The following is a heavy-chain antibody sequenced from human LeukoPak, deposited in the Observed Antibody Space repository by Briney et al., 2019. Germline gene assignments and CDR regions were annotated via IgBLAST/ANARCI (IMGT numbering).Heavy chain of an antibody. Sequence: RGSLRLSCAASGFTVSTNYMSWVRQAPGKGLEWVSVIYSDGRTSYADSVRGRFTISRDNSKNTLYLQTSSLRAEDAAVYYCARELVAGGGRRGMDVWGQGTTVTVSS. D-gene: IGHD6-19*01. J-gene: IGHJ6*02. CDR3: ARELVAGGGRRGMDV. CDR2: IYSDGRT. V-gene: IGHV3-66*01. CDR1: GFTVSTNY.